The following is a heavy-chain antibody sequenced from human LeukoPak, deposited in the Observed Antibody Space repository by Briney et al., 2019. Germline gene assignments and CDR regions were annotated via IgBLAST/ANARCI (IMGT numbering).Heavy chain of an antibody. CDR2: ISGSGDST. V-gene: IGHV3-23*01. D-gene: IGHD6-13*01. Sequence: AGGSLRLSCAASGXTFSSFAMSWVRQAPGKGLEWVSGISGSGDSTYYADSVKGWFTISRDNSKNTLYLQMNSLRAEDTAVYYCAKHYGSSSWYLYFDYWGQGTLVTVSS. CDR3: AKHYGSSSWYLYFDY. J-gene: IGHJ4*02. CDR1: GXTFSSFA.